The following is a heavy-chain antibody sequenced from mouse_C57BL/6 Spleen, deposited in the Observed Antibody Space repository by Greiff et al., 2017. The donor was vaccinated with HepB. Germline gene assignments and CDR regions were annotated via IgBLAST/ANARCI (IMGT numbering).Heavy chain of an antibody. D-gene: IGHD1-1*01. CDR1: GYTFTSYG. CDR3: ARYPYGSSPYYAMDY. J-gene: IGHJ4*01. CDR2: IYPRSGNT. Sequence: VKLVESGAELARPGASVKLSCKASGYTFTSYGISWVKQRTGQGLEWIGEIYPRSGNTYYNEKFKGKATLTADKSSSTAYMELRSLTSEDSAVYFCARYPYGSSPYYAMDYWGQGTSVTVSS. V-gene: IGHV1-81*01.